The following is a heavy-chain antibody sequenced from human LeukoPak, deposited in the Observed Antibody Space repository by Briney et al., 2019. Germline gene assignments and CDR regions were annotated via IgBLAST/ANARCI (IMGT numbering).Heavy chain of an antibody. CDR1: GGSISSSGYY. D-gene: IGHD5-12*01. V-gene: IGHV4-39*01. J-gene: IGHJ3*02. CDR3: ARHSRSGYGDYESAFDI. Sequence: SETLSLTCIVSGGSISSSGYYWDSIRQPAGKGLEWIGNFYYTGSTYYNPSLKSRITISVDTSKNQFSLKLRSVTAADTAVYYCARHSRSGYGDYESAFDIWGRGTMVTVSS. CDR2: FYYTGST.